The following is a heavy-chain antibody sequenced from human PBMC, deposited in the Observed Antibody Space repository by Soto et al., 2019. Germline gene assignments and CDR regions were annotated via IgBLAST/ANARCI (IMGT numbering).Heavy chain of an antibody. D-gene: IGHD2-21*02. V-gene: IGHV1-3*01. J-gene: IGHJ4*02. CDR3: ARSIVVVTALDY. CDR1: GYTFTSYA. Sequence: QVQLVQSGAEVKKPGASVKVSCKASGYTFTSYAMHWVRQAPGQRLEWMGWINAGNGNTKYSQKSQGRVTITRDTSASTAYMELSSLRSEDTAVYYCARSIVVVTALDYWGLGTLVTVSS. CDR2: INAGNGNT.